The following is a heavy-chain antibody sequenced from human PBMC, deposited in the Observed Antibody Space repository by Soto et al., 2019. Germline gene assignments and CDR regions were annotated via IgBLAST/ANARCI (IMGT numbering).Heavy chain of an antibody. V-gene: IGHV4-31*03. CDR1: GGSTSSSGYY. D-gene: IGHD3-22*01. J-gene: IGHJ3*02. CDR3: ARVSSYDDSGGYYHVGHGGAFDI. CDR2: IDYSGSP. Sequence: QVQLQESGPGLVKPSQTLSLTCTVSGGSTSSSGYYWSWIRQHPGKGLEWIGYIDYSGSPYYSQSLKSRTSMSIDKSKNQFSLKLNSVTAADTAMYYCARVSSYDDSGGYYHVGHGGAFDIWGLGTMVSASS.